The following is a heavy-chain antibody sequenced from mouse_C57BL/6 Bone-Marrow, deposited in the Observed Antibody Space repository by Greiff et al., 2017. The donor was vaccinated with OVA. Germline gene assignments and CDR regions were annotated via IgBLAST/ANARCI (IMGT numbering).Heavy chain of an antibody. CDR1: GYSITSDY. Sequence: EVKLLESGPGLAKPSQTLSLTCSVTGYSITSDYWNWIRKFPGHKLEYMGYISYSGSTYYNPSLKSRISIPRYTSKNQYYLQLNSVTTEDTATYYCARTLGRDFDYWGQGTTLTVSS. CDR3: ARTLGRDFDY. D-gene: IGHD4-1*01. J-gene: IGHJ2*01. CDR2: ISYSGST. V-gene: IGHV3-8*01.